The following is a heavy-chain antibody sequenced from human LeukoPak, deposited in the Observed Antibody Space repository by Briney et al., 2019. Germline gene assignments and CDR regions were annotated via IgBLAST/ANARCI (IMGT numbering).Heavy chain of an antibody. CDR2: ISSSGSTI. V-gene: IGHV3-11*04. CDR1: GFTFSDYY. J-gene: IGHJ5*02. Sequence: GGSLRLSCAASGFTFSDYYMSWIRQAPGKGLEWASYISSSGSTIYYADSVKGRSTISRDNAKNSLYLQMNSLRAEDTAVYYCASPYYYDSSGPSSWFDPWGQGTLVTVSS. CDR3: ASPYYYDSSGPSSWFDP. D-gene: IGHD3-22*01.